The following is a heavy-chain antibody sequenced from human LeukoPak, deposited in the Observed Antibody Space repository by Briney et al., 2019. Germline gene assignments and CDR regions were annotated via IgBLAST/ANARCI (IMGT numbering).Heavy chain of an antibody. CDR2: ISSSSSYI. Sequence: GGSLRLSCAASGFTFSSYSMNWVRQAPGKGLEWVSSISSSSSYIYYADSVKGRFTISRDNAKNSLYLQMNSLRAEDTAVYYCARGSVEYYYGSGSCWFDPWGQGTLVTVSS. CDR1: GFTFSSYS. D-gene: IGHD3-10*01. V-gene: IGHV3-21*01. CDR3: ARGSVEYYYGSGSCWFDP. J-gene: IGHJ5*02.